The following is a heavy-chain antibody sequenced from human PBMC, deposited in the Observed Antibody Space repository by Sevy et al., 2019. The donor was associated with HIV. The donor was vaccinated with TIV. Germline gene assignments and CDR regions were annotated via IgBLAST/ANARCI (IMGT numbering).Heavy chain of an antibody. Sequence: GGSLRLSCVVSGFTFSNAWMYWVRQAPGKGLEWVGRIKSKTDGGTTDYIAPVRSRFVISRDDSRDTVYLQMNSLKTEDTVVYYCNTDLAYGDYWKGYWGQGTLVTVSS. CDR1: GFTFSNAW. D-gene: IGHD4-17*01. CDR3: NTDLAYGDYWKGY. CDR2: IKSKTDGGTT. V-gene: IGHV3-15*01. J-gene: IGHJ4*02.